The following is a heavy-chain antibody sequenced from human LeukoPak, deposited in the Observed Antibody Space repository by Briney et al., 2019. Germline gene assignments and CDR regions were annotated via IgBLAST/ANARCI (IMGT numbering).Heavy chain of an antibody. CDR2: IKQDGSEK. CDR3: ARDHNPSPYSSSSGDYYYYMDV. V-gene: IGHV3-7*01. D-gene: IGHD6-6*01. J-gene: IGHJ6*03. Sequence: GGSLRLSCAASGFTFSSYWMSWVRQAPGKGLEWVANIKQDGSEKYYVDSVKGRFTISRDNAKNSLYLQMNSLRAEDTAVYYCARDHNPSPYSSSSGDYYYYMDVWGKGTTVTVSS. CDR1: GFTFSSYW.